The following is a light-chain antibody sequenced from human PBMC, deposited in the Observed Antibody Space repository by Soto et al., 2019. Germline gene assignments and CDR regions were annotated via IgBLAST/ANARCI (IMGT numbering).Light chain of an antibody. V-gene: IGKV1-39*01. J-gene: IGKJ5*01. Sequence: IKLTQSPSSLSASVGDRVSITCRASQGISSYLAWYQQKPGKAPKLLIYAASTLQSGVPSRFSGSGSGTDFTLTISSLQPEDFATYYCQQSYSRPITFGQGTRLEIK. CDR1: QGISSY. CDR2: AAS. CDR3: QQSYSRPIT.